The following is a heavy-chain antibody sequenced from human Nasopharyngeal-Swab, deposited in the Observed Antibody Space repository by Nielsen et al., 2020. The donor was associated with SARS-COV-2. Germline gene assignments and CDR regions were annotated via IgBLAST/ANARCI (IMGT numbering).Heavy chain of an antibody. Sequence: WIRQPPGKGLEWIGEINHSGSTNYNPSLKSRVTISVDTPKNQFSLKLSSVTAADTAVYYCARVSWEGSYYYYYMDVWGKGTTVTVSS. CDR3: ARVSWEGSYYYYYMDV. D-gene: IGHD1-26*01. CDR2: INHSGST. J-gene: IGHJ6*03. V-gene: IGHV4-34*01.